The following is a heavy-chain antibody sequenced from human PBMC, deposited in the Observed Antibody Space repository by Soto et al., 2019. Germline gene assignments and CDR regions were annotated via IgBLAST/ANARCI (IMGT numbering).Heavy chain of an antibody. V-gene: IGHV4-59*01. J-gene: IGHJ4*02. CDR3: ATFFWSGWGTNYFDY. Sequence: SETLSLTCTVSGGSISSYYWSWIRQPPGKGLEWIGYIYYSGSTNYNPSLKSRVTISVDTSKNQFSLKLSSVTAADTAVYYCATFFWSGWGTNYFDYWGQGTLVTVSS. D-gene: IGHD3-3*01. CDR2: IYYSGST. CDR1: GGSISSYY.